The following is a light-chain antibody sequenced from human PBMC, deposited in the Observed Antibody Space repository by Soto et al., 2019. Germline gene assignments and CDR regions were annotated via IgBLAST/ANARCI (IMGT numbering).Light chain of an antibody. Sequence: QSALAQPASVSGSFGQSITISYSGHNTDLGVYGYVSWYQHHPGKAPKLLIYDVNNRPSGISDRFSGSKSGDTASLTISGLQAEDEADYFCFSKISGFVYGFGTGTKVTVL. CDR3: FSKISGFVYG. CDR2: DVN. CDR1: NTDLGVYGY. J-gene: IGLJ1*01. V-gene: IGLV2-14*01.